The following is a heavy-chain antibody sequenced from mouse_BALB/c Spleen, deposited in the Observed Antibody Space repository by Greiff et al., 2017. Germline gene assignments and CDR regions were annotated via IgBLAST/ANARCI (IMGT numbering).Heavy chain of an antibody. CDR2: IYPSDSYT. Sequence: VQLQQPGAELVRPGASVKLSCKASGYTFTSYWINWVKQRPGQGLEWIGNIYPSDSYTNYNQKFKDKTTLTVDKSSSTAYMQLSSPTAEDSAVYYCTREGDGGFDYWGQGTTLTDSS. J-gene: IGHJ2*01. V-gene: IGHV1-69*01. CDR1: GYTFTSYW. CDR3: TREGDGGFDY. D-gene: IGHD3-3*01.